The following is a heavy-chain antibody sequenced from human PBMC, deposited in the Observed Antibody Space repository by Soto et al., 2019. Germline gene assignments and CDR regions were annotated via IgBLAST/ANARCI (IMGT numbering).Heavy chain of an antibody. CDR1: GYTFSDYY. CDR3: ARESGGATATLDYYYFYMDV. J-gene: IGHJ6*03. D-gene: IGHD5-12*01. Sequence: QVQLVQSGAEVKKPGASVTVSCKASGYTFSDYYLHWVRQAPGQGPEWMGRINPNSGDAKFAQKFQGRVTMPRATSVRTAFMELNWLKSDDTAVYYCARESGGATATLDYYYFYMDVWGKGTTVTVSS. CDR2: INPNSGDA. V-gene: IGHV1-2*06.